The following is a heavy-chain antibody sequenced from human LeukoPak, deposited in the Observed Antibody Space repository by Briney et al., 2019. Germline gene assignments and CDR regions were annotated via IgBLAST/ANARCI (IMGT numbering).Heavy chain of an antibody. CDR1: GATISSGGRY. D-gene: IGHD3-10*01. J-gene: IGHJ3*02. V-gene: IGHV4-30-2*01. Sequence: SETLSLTCTVSGATISSGGRYWSWVRQPPGKGLEWFGYVYHDGDTYYSPSLKSRVSISVERSMNQFSLRLNSVTVADTAFYYCANLGEGIWGRGTMVIVSS. CDR2: VYHDGDT. CDR3: ANLGEGI.